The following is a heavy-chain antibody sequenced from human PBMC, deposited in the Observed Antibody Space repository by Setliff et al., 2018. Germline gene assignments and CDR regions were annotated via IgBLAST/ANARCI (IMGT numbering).Heavy chain of an antibody. CDR1: GGSISSGGYY. Sequence: SETLSLTCTVSGGSISSGGYYWSWIRQHPGKGLEWIGYIYYSGSTYYNPSLKSRVTISVDTSKNQFSLKLSSVTAADTAVYYCARHVYGSGSYYNWFDPWGQGTLVTVSS. J-gene: IGHJ5*02. D-gene: IGHD3-10*01. CDR2: IYYSGST. CDR3: ARHVYGSGSYYNWFDP. V-gene: IGHV4-31*03.